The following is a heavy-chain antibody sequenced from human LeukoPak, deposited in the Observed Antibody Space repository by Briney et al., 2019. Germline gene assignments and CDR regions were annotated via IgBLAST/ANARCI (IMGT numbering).Heavy chain of an antibody. CDR2: IYYSGST. Sequence: SETLSLTCTVSGGSISSSSYYWGWIRQPPGKGLKWIGSIYYSGSTYYNPSLKSRVTISVDTSKNQFSLKLSSVTAADTAVYYCARDEGVDYWGQGTLVTVSS. J-gene: IGHJ4*02. V-gene: IGHV4-39*07. CDR1: GGSISSSSYY. CDR3: ARDEGVDY.